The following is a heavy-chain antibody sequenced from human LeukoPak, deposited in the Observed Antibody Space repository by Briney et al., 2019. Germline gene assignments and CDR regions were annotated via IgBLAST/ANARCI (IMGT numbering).Heavy chain of an antibody. V-gene: IGHV5-51*01. Sequence: GESLKISCKGSGYSFASYWIAWVRQMPGKGLEWMGVIYPGNSDITYSPSFQGQVTISADKSVSTAYLHWSSLKASDTAIYYCARHLSSITSCPNYWGQGTLVTVSP. CDR1: GYSFASYW. J-gene: IGHJ4*02. CDR2: IYPGNSDI. CDR3: ARHLSSITSCPNY. D-gene: IGHD2-2*01.